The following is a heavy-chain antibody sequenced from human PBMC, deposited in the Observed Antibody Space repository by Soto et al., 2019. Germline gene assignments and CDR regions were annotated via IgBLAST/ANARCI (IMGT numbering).Heavy chain of an antibody. CDR1: GYTFTSYD. J-gene: IGHJ4*02. CDR2: MNPNNGNT. Sequence: ASVKVSCKASGYTFTSYDINWVRQATGQGLEWMGWMNPNNGNTDYAQKFQGRVTITRSKSINTAYMELSSLRSDDTAVYYCARGITLPTPLDYWGQGTLVTVSS. D-gene: IGHD1-20*01. CDR3: ARGITLPTPLDY. V-gene: IGHV1-8*01.